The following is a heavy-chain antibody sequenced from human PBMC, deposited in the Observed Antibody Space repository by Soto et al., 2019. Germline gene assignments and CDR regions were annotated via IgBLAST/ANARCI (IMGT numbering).Heavy chain of an antibody. Sequence: SETLSLTCTVSGGSISSYYWSWIRQPPGKGLEWIGYIYYSGSTNYNPSLKSRVTISVDTSKNQFSLKLSSVTAADTAVYYCARRSITMVRGVMYYGMDVRGQGTTVTLSS. CDR3: ARRSITMVRGVMYYGMDV. J-gene: IGHJ6*02. CDR2: IYYSGST. D-gene: IGHD3-10*01. V-gene: IGHV4-59*08. CDR1: GGSISSYY.